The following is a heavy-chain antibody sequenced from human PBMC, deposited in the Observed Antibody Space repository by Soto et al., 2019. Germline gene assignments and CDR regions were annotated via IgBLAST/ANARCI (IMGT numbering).Heavy chain of an antibody. CDR3: ASQLLDDAFDI. V-gene: IGHV3-7*05. CDR1: GFTFSSYW. Sequence: GGSLRLSCAASGFTFSSYWMSWVRQAPGKGLEWVANIKQDGSEKYYVDSVKGRFTISRDNAKNSLYLQMNSLRAEDTAVYYCASQLLDDAFDIWGQGTMVTVSS. CDR2: IKQDGSEK. J-gene: IGHJ3*02. D-gene: IGHD1-26*01.